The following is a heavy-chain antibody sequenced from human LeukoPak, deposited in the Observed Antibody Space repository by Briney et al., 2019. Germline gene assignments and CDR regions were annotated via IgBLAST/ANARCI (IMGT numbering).Heavy chain of an antibody. Sequence: GGSLRLSCAASGFTFSSYAMSWVRQAPGKGLEWVSAISGSGGSTYYAGSVKGRFTISRDISKNTLYLQMYSLRTEDTAVYYCARVNILGGSSDHFDYWGQGTLVTVSS. CDR1: GFTFSSYA. J-gene: IGHJ4*02. D-gene: IGHD1-26*01. CDR3: ARVNILGGSSDHFDY. CDR2: ISGSGGST. V-gene: IGHV3-23*01.